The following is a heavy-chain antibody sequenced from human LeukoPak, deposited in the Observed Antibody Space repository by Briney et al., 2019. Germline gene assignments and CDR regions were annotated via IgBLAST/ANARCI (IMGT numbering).Heavy chain of an antibody. CDR2: INSDGSSI. J-gene: IGHJ4*02. Sequence: GGSLRLSCAAPGFTFSSYWMHWVRQVPGKGLVWASRINSDGSSIAYADSVKGRFTISRDNGKDTLYLQMNSLRAEDTGVYYCAALDHGHDYWGQGTLVTVSS. CDR1: GFTFSSYW. CDR3: AALDHGHDY. V-gene: IGHV3-74*01.